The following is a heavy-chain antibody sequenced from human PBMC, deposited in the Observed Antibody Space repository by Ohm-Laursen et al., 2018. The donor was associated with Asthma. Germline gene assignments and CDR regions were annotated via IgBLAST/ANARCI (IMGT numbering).Heavy chain of an antibody. Sequence: GSSVKVSCKVSGYTFTSYGISWVRQAPGQGLEWMGWISAYNGNTNYAQKLQGRVTMTTDTSTSTAYMELRSLRSDDTAVYYCARVKYSYNWFDPWGQGTLVTVSS. V-gene: IGHV1-18*04. J-gene: IGHJ5*02. CDR3: ARVKYSYNWFDP. CDR1: GYTFTSYG. D-gene: IGHD6-6*01. CDR2: ISAYNGNT.